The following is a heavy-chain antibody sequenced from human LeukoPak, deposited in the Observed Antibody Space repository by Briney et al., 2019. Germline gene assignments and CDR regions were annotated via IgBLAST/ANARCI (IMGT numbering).Heavy chain of an antibody. Sequence: GGSLRLSCAASGFTFSSYGMHWVRQAPGNGLEWVAVISYDGSNKYYADSVKGRFTISRDNSKNTLYLQMNSLRAEDTAVYYCAKDPGIAVPGTARGFDYWGQGTLVTVSS. D-gene: IGHD6-19*01. CDR3: AKDPGIAVPGTARGFDY. V-gene: IGHV3-30*18. CDR2: ISYDGSNK. CDR1: GFTFSSYG. J-gene: IGHJ4*02.